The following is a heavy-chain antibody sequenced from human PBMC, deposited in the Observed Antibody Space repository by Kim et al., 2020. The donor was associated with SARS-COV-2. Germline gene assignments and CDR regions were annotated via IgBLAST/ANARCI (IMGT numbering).Heavy chain of an antibody. CDR2: IYYSGST. CDR1: GGSISSGTHY. Sequence: SETLSLTCTVSGGSISSGTHYWSWIRQHPGKGLEWIGYIYYSGSTYYNPSLKSRLTISVDTSKNQFSLNLTSVTVAATAVYYCGRARFHVRFIDYWGQGTRVTVSS. V-gene: IGHV4-31*03. CDR3: GRARFHVRFIDY. D-gene: IGHD3-3*01. J-gene: IGHJ4*02.